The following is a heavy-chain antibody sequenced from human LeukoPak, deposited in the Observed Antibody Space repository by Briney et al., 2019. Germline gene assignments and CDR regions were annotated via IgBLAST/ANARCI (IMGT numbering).Heavy chain of an antibody. J-gene: IGHJ4*02. V-gene: IGHV3-30*18. D-gene: IGHD1-1*01. CDR1: GFTFSSYG. CDR2: TSYDGTKN. Sequence: GGSLRLSCAASGFTFSSYGMHWVRQAPGKGLDWVAFTSYDGTKNYYADSVKGRFTISRDNSKNTLFLQMNSLRAEDTAVYYCAKPYNWNDETYFDYWGQGTLVTVSS. CDR3: AKPYNWNDETYFDY.